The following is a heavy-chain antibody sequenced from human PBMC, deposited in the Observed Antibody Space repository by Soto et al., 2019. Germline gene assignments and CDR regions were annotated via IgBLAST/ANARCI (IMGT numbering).Heavy chain of an antibody. V-gene: IGHV3-33*01. J-gene: IGHJ5*02. D-gene: IGHD6-13*01. CDR2: IWYDGSNK. CDR3: ARDRLIAAADNWFDP. Sequence: PGGSLRLSCAASGFTFSSYGMHWVRQAPGKGLEWVAVIWYDGSNKYYADSVKGRFTISRDNSKNTLYLQMNSLRAEDTAVYYCARDRLIAAADNWFDPWGQGTLVTVSS. CDR1: GFTFSSYG.